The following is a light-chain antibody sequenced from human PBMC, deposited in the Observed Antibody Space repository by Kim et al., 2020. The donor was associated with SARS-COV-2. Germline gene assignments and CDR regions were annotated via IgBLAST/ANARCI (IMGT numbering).Light chain of an antibody. J-gene: IGLJ2*01. CDR3: QTWDSITVV. Sequence: SVSPGQTASITCSGDKLGEKYACWYQQKQGQSPVLVIYQDTKRPSGIPERFSGSNSGNTATLTISGTQAMDEADYYCQTWDSITVVFGGGTKLTVL. CDR1: KLGEKY. CDR2: QDT. V-gene: IGLV3-1*01.